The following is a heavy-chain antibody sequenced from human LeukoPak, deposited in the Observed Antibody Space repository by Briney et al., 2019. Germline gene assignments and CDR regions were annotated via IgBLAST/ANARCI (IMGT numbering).Heavy chain of an antibody. J-gene: IGHJ4*02. V-gene: IGHV3-7*03. CDR2: IKQDGSEK. D-gene: IGHD1-26*01. CDR3: AKDRVGPFDY. Sequence: GGSLRLSCAASGFTFSSYWMSWVRQAPGKGLEWVANIKQDGSEKYYVDSVKGRFTISRDNSKNTLYLQMNSLRAEDTAVYYCAKDRVGPFDYWGQGTLVTVSS. CDR1: GFTFSSYW.